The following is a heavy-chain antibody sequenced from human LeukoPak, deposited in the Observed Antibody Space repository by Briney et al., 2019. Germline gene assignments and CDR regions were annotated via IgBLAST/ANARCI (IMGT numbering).Heavy chain of an antibody. CDR2: ISSSSSTI. CDR3: TKEGSVGYYFDY. D-gene: IGHD3-10*01. Sequence: PGGSLRLSCAASGFTFSSYSMNWVRQAPGKGLEWVSYISSSSSTIYYADSVKGRFTISRDNSKNTLYLQMNSLRAEDTAVYYCTKEGSVGYYFDYWGQGTLVTVSS. V-gene: IGHV3-48*01. CDR1: GFTFSSYS. J-gene: IGHJ4*02.